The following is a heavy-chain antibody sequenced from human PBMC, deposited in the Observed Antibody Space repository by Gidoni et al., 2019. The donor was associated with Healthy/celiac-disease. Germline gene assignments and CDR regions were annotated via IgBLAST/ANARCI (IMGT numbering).Heavy chain of an antibody. Sequence: QVQLVPSGAEAKKPGASVKVSCKASGYSFTGYYMHWVRQAPGQGLEWMGWFNPDSGGTNYAQKFQGRVTMTRDTSSSSAYMELSRLRPDDTAIYYCARGRTDIVVVPAATPLNWFDPWGQGTLVTVSS. CDR3: ARGRTDIVVVPAATPLNWFDP. CDR2: FNPDSGGT. V-gene: IGHV1-2*02. J-gene: IGHJ5*02. CDR1: GYSFTGYY. D-gene: IGHD2-2*01.